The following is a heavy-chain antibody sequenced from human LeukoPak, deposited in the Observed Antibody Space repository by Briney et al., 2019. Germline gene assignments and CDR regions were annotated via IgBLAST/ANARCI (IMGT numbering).Heavy chain of an antibody. Sequence: SVKVSCKASGGTFSSYAISWVRQAPGQGLEWMGGIIPIFGTANYAQRFQGGVTITADESTSTAYMELSSLRSEDTAVYYCASQKWELPPYYYYYYGMDVWGQGTTVTVSS. CDR3: ASQKWELPPYYYYYYGMDV. CDR2: IIPIFGTA. D-gene: IGHD1-26*01. CDR1: GGTFSSYA. V-gene: IGHV1-69*13. J-gene: IGHJ6*02.